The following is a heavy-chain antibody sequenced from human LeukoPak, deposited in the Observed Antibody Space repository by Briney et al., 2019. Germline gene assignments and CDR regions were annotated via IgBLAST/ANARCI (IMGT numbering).Heavy chain of an antibody. CDR2: IAPSSNYI. CDR1: GFIFSDYY. CDR3: SRDPRLMDF. J-gene: IGHJ4*02. Sequence: GGSLRLSCAASGFIFSDYYMTWVPLTPGTGLEWISYIAPSSNYINYAASVKGRFTVSRDNSRNSVYLQMNSLRAEDTAVYYCSRDPRLMDFWGQGTPVTVSS. D-gene: IGHD2-8*01. V-gene: IGHV3-11*05.